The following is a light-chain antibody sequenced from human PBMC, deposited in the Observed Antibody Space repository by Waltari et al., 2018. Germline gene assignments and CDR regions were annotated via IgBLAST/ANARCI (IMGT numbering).Light chain of an antibody. J-gene: IGKJ2*01. V-gene: IGKV1-39*01. CDR1: QSISSY. CDR3: QQSYSTPYT. Sequence: DIQMTQSPSSLSASVGDRVTITCRASQSISSYLNWYQQKPGKAPKVLIYAASSLQSGVPSRFSGSGSGTDFTLTISSLQPEDFATYHCQQSYSTPYTFGQGTKLGIK. CDR2: AAS.